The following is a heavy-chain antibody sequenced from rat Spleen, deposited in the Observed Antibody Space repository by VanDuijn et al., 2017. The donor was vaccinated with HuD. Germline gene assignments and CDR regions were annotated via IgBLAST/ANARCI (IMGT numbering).Heavy chain of an antibody. J-gene: IGHJ2*01. D-gene: IGHD4-3*01. CDR1: GFTFSSFP. V-gene: IGHV5-46*01. CDR2: ISTSGGST. Sequence: EVQLVESGGGLVQPGRSMKLSCAASGFTFSSFPMAWVRQAPTKGLEWVATISTSGGSTYYRDSVKGRFPISRDNAKSTLYLQMDSLRSEDTATYYCTRDSGSYYFDYWGQGVMVTVSS. CDR3: TRDSGSYYFDY.